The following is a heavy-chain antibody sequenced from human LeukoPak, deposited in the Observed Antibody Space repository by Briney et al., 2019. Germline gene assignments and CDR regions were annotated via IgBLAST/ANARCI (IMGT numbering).Heavy chain of an antibody. CDR1: GFTFSRSG. J-gene: IGHJ4*02. CDR2: ISGSGGST. CDR3: AKEGGYGELSSYFDY. D-gene: IGHD3-16*02. Sequence: GGSLRLSCAASGFTFSRSGMSWVRQAPGKGLEWVSAISGSGGSTYYADSVKGRFTISRDNSKNTLYLQMNSLRAEDTAVYYCAKEGGYGELSSYFDYWGQGTLVTVSS. V-gene: IGHV3-23*01.